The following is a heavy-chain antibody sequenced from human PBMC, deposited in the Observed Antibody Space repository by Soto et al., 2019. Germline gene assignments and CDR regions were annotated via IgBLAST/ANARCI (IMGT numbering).Heavy chain of an antibody. CDR3: ARAYSTKYGMDV. D-gene: IGHD6-13*01. V-gene: IGHV1-46*01. CDR2: INPSGGST. J-gene: IGHJ6*02. CDR1: GDTFTSYY. Sequence: ASVKVSCKASGDTFTSYYMHWVRQAPGQGLEWMGIINPSGGSTSYAQKFQGRVTMTRDTSTSTVYMELSSLRSEDTAVYYCARAYSTKYGMDVWGQGTTVTVSS.